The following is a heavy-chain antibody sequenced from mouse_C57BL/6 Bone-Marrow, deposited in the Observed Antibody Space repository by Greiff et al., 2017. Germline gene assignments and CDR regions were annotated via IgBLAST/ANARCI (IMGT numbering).Heavy chain of an antibody. CDR1: GYTFTDYE. V-gene: IGHV1-15*01. CDR3: TRALLLRCDY. Sequence: QVHVKQSGSALVRPGASVTLSCKASGYTFTDYEMHWVKQTPVHGLEWIGAIDPETGGTAYNQKFKGKAILTADKSSSTAYMELRSLTSEDSAVYYCTRALLLRCDYWGQGTTLTVAS. J-gene: IGHJ2*01. D-gene: IGHD1-1*01. CDR2: IDPETGGT.